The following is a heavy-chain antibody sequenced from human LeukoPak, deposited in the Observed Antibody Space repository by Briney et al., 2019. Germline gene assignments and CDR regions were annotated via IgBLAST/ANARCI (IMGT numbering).Heavy chain of an antibody. D-gene: IGHD2-2*01. CDR3: ARSRLYCSSTSCYGVGGDY. CDR2: IIPIFGTA. V-gene: IGHV1-69*13. CDR1: GYTFTSYG. J-gene: IGHJ4*02. Sequence: SVKVSCKASGYTFTSYGISWVRQAPGQGLEWMGGIIPIFGTANYAQKFQGRVTITADESTSTAYMELSSLRSEDTAVYYCARSRLYCSSTSCYGVGGDYWGQGTLVTVSS.